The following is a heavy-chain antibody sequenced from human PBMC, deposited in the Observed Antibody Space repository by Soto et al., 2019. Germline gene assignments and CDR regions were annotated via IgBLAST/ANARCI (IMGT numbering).Heavy chain of an antibody. J-gene: IGHJ4*02. V-gene: IGHV4-39*02. CDR1: GGSISSSSYY. D-gene: IGHD3-16*01. Sequence: QLQLQQSGPGLVKPSETLSLTCTVSGGSISSSSYYWGCIRPPPGQGLEWIGSIYYSGNNYYNPSLKRGVTISVATYKHHFSLKLSSVTAADAEFYCCARPRLRTGLAWDDWGQGTLVTVSS. CDR3: ARPRLRTGLAWDD. CDR2: IYYSGNN.